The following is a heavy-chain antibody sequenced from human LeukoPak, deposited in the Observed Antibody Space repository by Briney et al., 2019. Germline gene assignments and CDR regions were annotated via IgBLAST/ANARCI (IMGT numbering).Heavy chain of an antibody. J-gene: IGHJ4*02. Sequence: GGSLRLSCAASGFTLSSYGMSWVRQAPGKGLEWVSTISAGAENTHYADSMRDRFTISRDNFRDTLYLQMNNLRAEDTAIYYCARDVGGTALFDLWGQGTLVTVSS. CDR2: ISAGAENT. CDR3: ARDVGGTALFDL. V-gene: IGHV3-23*01. D-gene: IGHD1-26*01. CDR1: GFTLSSYG.